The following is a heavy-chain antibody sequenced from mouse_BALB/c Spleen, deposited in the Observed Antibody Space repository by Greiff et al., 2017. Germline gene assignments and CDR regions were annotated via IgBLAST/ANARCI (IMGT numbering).Heavy chain of an antibody. D-gene: IGHD4-1*02. CDR3: ARSQLGLAY. CDR1: GYTFTSYW. Sequence: VKLQESGAELAKPGASVKMSCKASGYTFTSYWMHWVKQRPGQGLEWIGYINPSTGYTEYNQKFKDKATLTADKSSSTAYMQLSSLTSEDSAVYYCARSQLGLAYWGQGTLVTVSA. J-gene: IGHJ3*01. V-gene: IGHV1-7*01. CDR2: INPSTGYT.